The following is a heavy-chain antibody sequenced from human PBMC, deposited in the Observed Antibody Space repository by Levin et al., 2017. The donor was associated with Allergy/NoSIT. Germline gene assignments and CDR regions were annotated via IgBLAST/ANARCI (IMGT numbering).Heavy chain of an antibody. CDR1: GITFSSAY. J-gene: IGHJ4*02. V-gene: IGHV3-15*01. CDR3: TTGPDY. CDR2: VKTKTDGGTA. Sequence: GESLKISCSVSGITFSSAYMTWVRQAPGKGLEWVGRVKTKTDGGTAEYGAHGKGRFTISRDDSRNTLYLQMNSLKTEDTAVYYCTTGPDYWGQGTLVTVSS.